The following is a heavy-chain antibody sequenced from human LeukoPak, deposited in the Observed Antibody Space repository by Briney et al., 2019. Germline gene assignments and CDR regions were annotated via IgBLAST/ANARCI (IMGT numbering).Heavy chain of an antibody. D-gene: IGHD4-23*01. V-gene: IGHV3-30-3*01. CDR1: GFTFSNAW. J-gene: IGHJ4*02. Sequence: GGSLRLSCAASGFTFSNAWMNWVRQAPGKGLEWVAVISYDGSNKYYADSVKGRFTISRDSSKNTLYLQMNSLRVEDTAVYYCARGRPHGNDYWGQGTLVTVSS. CDR2: ISYDGSNK. CDR3: ARGRPHGNDY.